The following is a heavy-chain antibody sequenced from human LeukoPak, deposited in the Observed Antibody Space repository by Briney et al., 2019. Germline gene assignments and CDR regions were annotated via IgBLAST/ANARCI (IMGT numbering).Heavy chain of an antibody. CDR3: ADTFARLAGRMNWFDP. CDR2: ISASGGGT. CDR1: GFTFSDFA. J-gene: IGHJ5*02. V-gene: IGHV3-23*01. Sequence: GGSLRLSCAASGFTFSDFAMSWVRQAPGKGLEWVSGISASGGGTYYADSVNGRFTISRDNSKNTLSLQMNSLRTEDMAVYYCADTFARLAGRMNWFDPWGQGTLVTVSS.